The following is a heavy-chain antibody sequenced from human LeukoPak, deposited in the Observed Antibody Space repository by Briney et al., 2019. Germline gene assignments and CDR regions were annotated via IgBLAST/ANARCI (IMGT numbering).Heavy chain of an antibody. J-gene: IGHJ4*02. CDR2: ISNSGTTI. CDR3: ARASRFNFGLYYFDH. Sequence: PGGSLRLSCAASGFRFSSYEMNWVRQAPRKGLDCISYISNSGTTIYYADSVRGRFTISRDNAKNSLYLQMNSLRAEDTAVYYCARASRFNFGLYYFDHWGQASLVTVSS. D-gene: IGHD3-10*01. CDR1: GFRFSSYE. V-gene: IGHV3-48*03.